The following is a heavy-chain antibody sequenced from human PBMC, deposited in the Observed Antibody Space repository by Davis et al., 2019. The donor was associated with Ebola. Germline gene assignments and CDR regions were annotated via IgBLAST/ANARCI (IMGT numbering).Heavy chain of an antibody. J-gene: IGHJ4*02. Sequence: MPSETLSLTCAVYGGSLTGYQWSWVRQPPGKALEWIGEINQSGRTKYNPSLKSRLTISVDTSKNQFSLKLSSVTAADTAVYYCARRRAFGSGSYMYWGQGTLVTVSS. V-gene: IGHV4-34*01. CDR2: INQSGRT. D-gene: IGHD3-10*01. CDR3: ARRRAFGSGSYMY. CDR1: GGSLTGYQ.